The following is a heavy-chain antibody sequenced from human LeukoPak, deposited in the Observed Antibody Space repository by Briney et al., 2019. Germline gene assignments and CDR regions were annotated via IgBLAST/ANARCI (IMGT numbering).Heavy chain of an antibody. CDR1: GFTFSSYG. CDR2: ISYDGSNK. J-gene: IGHJ6*03. CDR3: AKVQVRYVVYYMDV. D-gene: IGHD3-16*01. Sequence: PGGSLRLSCEASGFTFSSYGMHWVRQAPGKGLEWVAVISYDGSNKYYADSVKGRFTISRDNSKNTLYLQMNSLRADDTALYYCAKVQVRYVVYYMDVWGKGTTVSVSS. V-gene: IGHV3-30*18.